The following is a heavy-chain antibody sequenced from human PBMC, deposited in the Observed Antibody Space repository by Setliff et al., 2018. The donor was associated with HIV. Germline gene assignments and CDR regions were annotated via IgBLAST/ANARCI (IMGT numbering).Heavy chain of an antibody. Sequence: PGGSLRLSCAATGFTFSSYVLHWVRQAPGKGLEWVAVMSTGGSYKYYADSVKGRFTISRDNSKNTLYVQMNTLRAEDTAVYYCAREGITGTTLHPYWGQGTLVTVSS. CDR1: GFTFSSYV. V-gene: IGHV3-30*04. CDR2: MSTGGSYK. J-gene: IGHJ4*02. D-gene: IGHD1-7*01. CDR3: AREGITGTTLHPY.